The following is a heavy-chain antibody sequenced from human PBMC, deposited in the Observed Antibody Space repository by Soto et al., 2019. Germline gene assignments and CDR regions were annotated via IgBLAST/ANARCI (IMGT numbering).Heavy chain of an antibody. CDR2: MSFDGTYK. CDR1: GFSFSQHA. Sequence: QVQLLESGGGVAQPGRSLRLSCAASGFSFSQHAMHWVRQAPGKGLEWVAVMSFDGTYKHYADSVRGRFTISRDNSKNTLFLQLDSLRPADTGAYYCARGQTNSTGGMEIWGQGTTVSVSS. CDR3: ARGQTNSTGGMEI. V-gene: IGHV3-30*04. D-gene: IGHD2-8*01. J-gene: IGHJ6*02.